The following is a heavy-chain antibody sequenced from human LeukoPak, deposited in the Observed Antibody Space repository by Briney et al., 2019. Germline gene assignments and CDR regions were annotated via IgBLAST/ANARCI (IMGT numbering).Heavy chain of an antibody. CDR3: ARSGGLWLLTYYFDY. Sequence: SETLSLTCTVSGYSISSGYYWGWIRQPPGKGLEWIGSIYYSGSTYYNPSLKSRVTISVDTSKNQLSLKLSSVTAADTAVYFCARSGGLWLLTYYFDYWGQGTLVTVSS. CDR2: IYYSGST. CDR1: GYSISSGYY. V-gene: IGHV4-38-2*02. J-gene: IGHJ4*02. D-gene: IGHD3-22*01.